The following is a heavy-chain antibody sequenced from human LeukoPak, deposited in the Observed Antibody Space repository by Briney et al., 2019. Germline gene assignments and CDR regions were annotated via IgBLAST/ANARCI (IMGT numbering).Heavy chain of an antibody. CDR3: ARDAVVPAAIRWFDP. D-gene: IGHD2-2*01. CDR1: GYTFTSYG. J-gene: IGHJ5*02. V-gene: IGHV1-18*01. CDR2: ISAYNGNT. Sequence: GASVKVSCKAPGYTFTSYGISWVRQAPGQGLEWMGWISAYNGNTNYAQKLQGRVTMTTDTSTSTAYMELRSLRSDDTAVYYCARDAVVPAAIRWFDPWGQGTLVTVSS.